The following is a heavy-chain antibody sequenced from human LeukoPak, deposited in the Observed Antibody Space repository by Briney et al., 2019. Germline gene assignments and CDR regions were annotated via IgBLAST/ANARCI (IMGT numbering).Heavy chain of an antibody. V-gene: IGHV1-8*01. CDR3: ARKTCTTTSCLHP. CDR2: ANPNTGKS. J-gene: IGHJ5*02. D-gene: IGHD2-2*01. CDR1: GYTFTTYD. Sequence: ASVKVSCKASGYTFTTYDINWVRQAAGQGLEWMGWANPNTGKSGYAQRFQGRVTFTRDTSIDTAYMELSSLGSADTAVYYCARKTCTTTSCLHPWGQGTLVTVSS.